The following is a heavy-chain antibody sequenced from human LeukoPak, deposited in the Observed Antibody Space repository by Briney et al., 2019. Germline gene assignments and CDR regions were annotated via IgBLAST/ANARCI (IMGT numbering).Heavy chain of an antibody. J-gene: IGHJ4*02. V-gene: IGHV4-59*01. D-gene: IGHD4-17*01. CDR2: IYSSGST. CDR1: GGSISSYY. CDR3: ARESNGDYSDC. Sequence: SETLSLTCTVSGGSISSYYWSWIRQPPGKGLEWIGYIYSSGSTSYNPSLKSRVTMSIDTSKNQFSLKVKSVTAADTAVYYCARESNGDYSDCWGQGTLVTVSS.